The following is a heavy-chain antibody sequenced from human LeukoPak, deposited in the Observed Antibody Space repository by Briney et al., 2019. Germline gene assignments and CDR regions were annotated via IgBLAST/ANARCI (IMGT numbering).Heavy chain of an antibody. CDR3: AREGVTGMFDF. CDR2: INSPGTTT. D-gene: IGHD2-21*02. CDR1: GFTFSRYW. V-gene: IGHV3-74*01. J-gene: IGHJ4*02. Sequence: GGSLRLSCAASGFTFSRYWMHWVRQAPGKGLVWVSHINSPGTTTTYADSVKGRFTISRDIAKNTLYLQLNSLRAEDTAVYYCAREGVTGMFDFWGQGNMVTVSS.